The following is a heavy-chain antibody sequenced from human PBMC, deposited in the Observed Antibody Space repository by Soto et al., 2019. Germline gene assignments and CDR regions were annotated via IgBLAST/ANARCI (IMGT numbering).Heavy chain of an antibody. CDR2: IDPSDSYT. D-gene: IGHD6-13*01. Sequence: GESLKISCKCSGDSFISYWISWVRQMTGKGLEWMGRIDPSDSYTNYSPSFQGHVTISADKSISTAYLQWGSLKASDTAMYYCARLQAAAGDNDLTFDYWGQGTLVTVSS. CDR3: ARLQAAAGDNDLTFDY. J-gene: IGHJ4*02. V-gene: IGHV5-10-1*01. CDR1: GDSFISYW.